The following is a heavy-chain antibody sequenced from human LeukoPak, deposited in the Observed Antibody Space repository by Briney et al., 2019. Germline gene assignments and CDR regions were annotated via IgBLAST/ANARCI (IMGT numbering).Heavy chain of an antibody. CDR1: GGSISSYY. V-gene: IGHV4-59*01. Sequence: SETLSLTCTVSGGSISSYYWSWIRQPPGKGLEWIGYIYYSGSTNYNPSLKSRVTISVATSKNQFSLKLSSVTAADTAVYYCARGGNYYDSSGYWLWGQGTLVTVSS. CDR3: ARGGNYYDSSGYWL. CDR2: IYYSGST. J-gene: IGHJ4*02. D-gene: IGHD3-22*01.